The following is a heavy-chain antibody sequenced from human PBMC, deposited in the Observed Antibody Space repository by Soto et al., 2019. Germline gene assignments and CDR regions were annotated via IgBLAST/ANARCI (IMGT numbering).Heavy chain of an antibody. D-gene: IGHD3-16*01. CDR2: ISYDGSNK. Sequence: VQLMESGGGLVQPGGSLRISCAVSGFTFSSYWMHWVRQVPGKGLAWVAVISYDGSNKYYADSVKGRFTISRDNSKNTLYLQMNSLRAEDTAVYYCAKDGITSGELPYFQHWGQGTLVTVSS. CDR1: GFTFSSYW. CDR3: AKDGITSGELPYFQH. V-gene: IGHV3-30*18. J-gene: IGHJ1*01.